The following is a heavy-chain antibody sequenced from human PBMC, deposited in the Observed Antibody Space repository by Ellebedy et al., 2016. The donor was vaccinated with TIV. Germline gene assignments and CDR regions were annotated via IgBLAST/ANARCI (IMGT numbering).Heavy chain of an antibody. J-gene: IGHJ4*02. V-gene: IGHV1-18*01. D-gene: IGHD5-18*01. CDR1: GGTFSSYA. CDR3: ARGPAHTAMDDFDY. Sequence: ASVKVSCXASGGTFSSYAISWVRQAPGQGLEWMGWISAYNGNTNYAQKLQGRVTMTTDTSTSTAYMELRSLRSDDTAVYYCARGPAHTAMDDFDYWGQGTLVTVSS. CDR2: ISAYNGNT.